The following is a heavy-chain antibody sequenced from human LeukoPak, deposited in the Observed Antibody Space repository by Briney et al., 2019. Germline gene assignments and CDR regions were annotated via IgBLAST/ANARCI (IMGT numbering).Heavy chain of an antibody. J-gene: IGHJ4*02. V-gene: IGHV3-23*01. CDR2: ISGSGGST. CDR3: AKDRRYSGSYSDY. Sequence: GGSLRLSCAASGFTFSSYAMSWVRQAPGKGLEWVSAISGSGGSTCYADSVKGRFTISRDNSKNTLYLQMNSLRAEDTAVYYCAKDRRYSGSYSDYWGQGTLVTVSS. D-gene: IGHD1-26*01. CDR1: GFTFSSYA.